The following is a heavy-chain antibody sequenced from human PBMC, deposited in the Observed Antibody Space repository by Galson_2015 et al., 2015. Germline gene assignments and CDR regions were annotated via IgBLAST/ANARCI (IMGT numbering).Heavy chain of an antibody. D-gene: IGHD6-19*01. CDR3: ARTREGRAVAAPRYWFDP. CDR1: GCTFSSYA. CDR2: IIPIFGIA. Sequence: SVKVSCKASGCTFSSYAISWVRQAPGQGLEWMGGIIPIFGIANYAQKFQGRVTITADKSTSTAYMELSSLRSEDTAVYYCARTREGRAVAAPRYWFDPWGQGTLVTVSS. V-gene: IGHV1-69*10. J-gene: IGHJ5*02.